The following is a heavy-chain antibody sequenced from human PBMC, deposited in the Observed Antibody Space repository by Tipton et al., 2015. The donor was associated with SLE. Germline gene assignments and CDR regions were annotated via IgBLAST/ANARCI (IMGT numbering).Heavy chain of an antibody. J-gene: IGHJ3*02. V-gene: IGHV3-7*01. CDR3: AREEAAEGEDAFDI. D-gene: IGHD3-16*01. CDR1: GFTFSSYW. CDR2: IDQDGSEK. Sequence: SLRLSCAASGFTFSSYWMSWVRQAPGKGLEWVANIDQDGSEKYYVDSVKGRFTISRDNGKNSVYLQMNSLRAEDTAVYYCAREEAAEGEDAFDIWGQGTMVTVSS.